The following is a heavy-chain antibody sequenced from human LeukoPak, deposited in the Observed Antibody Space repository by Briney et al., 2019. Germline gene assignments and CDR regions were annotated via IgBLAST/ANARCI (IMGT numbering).Heavy chain of an antibody. CDR3: TRDRSGQD. Sequence: PGGSLRLSCAASGFTFSSYWMSWVRQAPGKGLQWVANIKQDGSEKYYVASVEGRFTISRDNAKNSLYLQMNSLRAEDTAVYYCTRDRSGQDWGQGALVTVSS. D-gene: IGHD1-1*01. J-gene: IGHJ4*02. CDR2: IKQDGSEK. CDR1: GFTFSSYW. V-gene: IGHV3-7*05.